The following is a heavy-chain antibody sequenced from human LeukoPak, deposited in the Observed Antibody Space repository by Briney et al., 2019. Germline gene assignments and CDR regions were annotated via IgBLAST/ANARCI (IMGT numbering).Heavy chain of an antibody. V-gene: IGHV3-53*01. CDR3: TRLYYGAIDY. D-gene: IGHD4-17*01. CDR1: GFTFSSNY. J-gene: IGHJ4*02. CDR2: FYDGRKT. Sequence: GGSLRLSCAASGFTFSSNYMSWVGQAPGKGLQLVSLFYDGRKTYSAPSVKRRLTISRDNSKTTLYLQMNSLSAEDTAVYYCTRLYYGAIDYWGQGTLVTVSS.